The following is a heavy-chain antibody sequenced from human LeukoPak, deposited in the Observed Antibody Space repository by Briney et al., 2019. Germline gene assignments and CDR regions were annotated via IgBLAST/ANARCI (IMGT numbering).Heavy chain of an antibody. Sequence: GGSLRLSCAASGFTFSSYSMNWVRQAPGKGLEWVSSISSSSSYIYYADSVKGRFTISRDNAKNSLYLQMNSLRAEDTAVYYCAREGGYCSSTSCYFDYWGQRTVVTVSS. CDR3: AREGGYCSSTSCYFDY. J-gene: IGHJ4*02. V-gene: IGHV3-21*01. CDR1: GFTFSSYS. CDR2: ISSSSSYI. D-gene: IGHD2-2*01.